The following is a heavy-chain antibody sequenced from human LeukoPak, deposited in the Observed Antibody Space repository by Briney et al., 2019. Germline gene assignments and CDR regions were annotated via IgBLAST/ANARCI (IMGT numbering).Heavy chain of an antibody. J-gene: IGHJ4*02. D-gene: IGHD1-1*01. V-gene: IGHV3-48*01. CDR2: ISASVCNI. CDR1: GFPFSSYS. Sequence: GGSLRLSCAVSGFPFSSYSMNWVRQAPGKGLEWVSYISASVCNIYHLDAVKGRFTVSRDNAMNSLFLQMDRPRAEDTAIYYCVRVKGTYFDFWGQGTPVTVSS. CDR3: VRVKGTYFDF.